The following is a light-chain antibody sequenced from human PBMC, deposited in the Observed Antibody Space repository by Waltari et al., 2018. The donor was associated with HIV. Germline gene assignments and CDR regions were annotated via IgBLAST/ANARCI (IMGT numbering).Light chain of an antibody. CDR2: LNNDGSH. CDR3: QTWDTGIII. V-gene: IGLV4-69*01. J-gene: IGLJ2*01. CDR1: SGHSDYA. Sequence: QPVVTQSPSAAASLGASVKLTCTLSSGHSDYAIAWPQQHPQKGPRYLMRLNNDGSHYKGDGIPDRFSGSSSGAERYLIISSLQSGDEADYYCQTWDTGIIIFGGGTKLTVL.